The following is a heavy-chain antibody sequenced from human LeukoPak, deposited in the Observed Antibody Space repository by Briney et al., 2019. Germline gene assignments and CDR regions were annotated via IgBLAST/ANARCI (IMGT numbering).Heavy chain of an antibody. D-gene: IGHD3-10*01. Sequence: ASVKVSCKASGYTFTSYGTSWVRQAPGQGLEWMGWISAYNGNTNYAQKLQGRVTMTTDTSTSTAYMELRSLRSDDTAVYYCARDGEYGSGSYYTEFDYWGQGTLVTVSS. CDR3: ARDGEYGSGSYYTEFDY. V-gene: IGHV1-18*01. J-gene: IGHJ4*02. CDR2: ISAYNGNT. CDR1: GYTFTSYG.